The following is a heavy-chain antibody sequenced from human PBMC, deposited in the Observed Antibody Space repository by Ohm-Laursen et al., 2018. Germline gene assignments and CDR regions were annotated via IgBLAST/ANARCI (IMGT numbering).Heavy chain of an antibody. D-gene: IGHD3-3*01. CDR1: GFTFSNYG. V-gene: IGHV3-48*01. CDR3: ARDPYDFWSGYGMDV. CDR2: ISSSSSTI. J-gene: IGHJ6*02. Sequence: SLRLSCSASGFTFSNYGMNWVRQAPGKGLEWVSYISSSSSTIYYADSVKGRFTISRDNAKNSLYLQMNSLRAEDTAVYYCARDPYDFWSGYGMDVWGQGTTVTVSS.